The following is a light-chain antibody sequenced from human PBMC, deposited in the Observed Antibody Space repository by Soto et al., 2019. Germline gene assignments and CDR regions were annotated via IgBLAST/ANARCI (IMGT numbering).Light chain of an antibody. J-gene: IGLJ3*02. Sequence: QSVLTQPPSASGTPGQRVSISCSGSSTNIGRNSISWYQNLPGTAPKLLIYTNNQRPSGVPARFSGSKSGTSASLAISGLQSEDEADYYCAAWDDSLSGGVFGGGTKATVL. CDR3: AAWDDSLSGGV. V-gene: IGLV1-44*01. CDR2: TNN. CDR1: STNIGRNS.